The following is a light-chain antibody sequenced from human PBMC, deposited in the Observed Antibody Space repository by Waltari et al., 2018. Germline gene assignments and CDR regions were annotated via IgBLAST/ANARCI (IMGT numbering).Light chain of an antibody. CDR3: QSYDRSLSGSV. CDR1: SPHIRAGSY. V-gene: IGLV1-40*01. Sequence: QSVLTQPPSVSGAPGQRVPISCPASSPHIRAGSYAPWYQHLPGTGPKLIICGDNNRPSGVPDRFSGSKSGTSASLAITGLQAEDEADYYCQSYDRSLSGSVFGGGTKLTVL. CDR2: GDN. J-gene: IGLJ2*01.